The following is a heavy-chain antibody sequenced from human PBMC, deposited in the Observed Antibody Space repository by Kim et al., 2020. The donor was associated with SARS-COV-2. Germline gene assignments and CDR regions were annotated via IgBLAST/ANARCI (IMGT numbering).Heavy chain of an antibody. D-gene: IGHD6-13*01. CDR3: AKRPGVSSTGTFDY. J-gene: IGHJ4*02. Sequence: GGSLRLSCAASGFTFSSYAMSWVRQAPGKGLEWVSSISGSDGNTYYADSVKGRFTISRDNSKNTLYLQMNSLRGEDTAVYHCAKRPGVSSTGTFDYWGQGTLVTVSS. CDR1: GFTFSSYA. V-gene: IGHV3-23*01. CDR2: ISGSDGNT.